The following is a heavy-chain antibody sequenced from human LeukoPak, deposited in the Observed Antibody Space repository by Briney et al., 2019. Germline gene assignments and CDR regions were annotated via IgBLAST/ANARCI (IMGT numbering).Heavy chain of an antibody. CDR3: ARVKGIAAAGTAAEYFQH. D-gene: IGHD6-13*01. CDR1: GDSITSSSYY. Sequence: SETLSLTCSVSGDSITSSSYYWAWIRQPPERGLEWIGSVYYTGGTNYSPSLKSRVTMSVDTSKNQFSLMLSSVTAADTAVYYCARVKGIAAAGTAAEYFQHWGQGTLVTVSS. CDR2: VYYTGGT. V-gene: IGHV4-39*01. J-gene: IGHJ1*01.